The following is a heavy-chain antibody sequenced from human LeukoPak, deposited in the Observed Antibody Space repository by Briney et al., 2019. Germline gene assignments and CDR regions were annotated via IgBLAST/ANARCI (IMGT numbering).Heavy chain of an antibody. J-gene: IGHJ4*02. CDR3: ARETPSADAAFDY. V-gene: IGHV3-33*01. D-gene: IGHD2-15*01. CDR1: GFTFSNYG. CDR2: IWYDGSKK. Sequence: PGTSLRLSCAASGFTFSNYGMHWVRQAPGKGLEWVAVIWYDGSKKYYADSVKGRFTISRDNSKNTLDLQMNSLRAEDTAVYYCARETPSADAAFDYWGQGTLVTVSS.